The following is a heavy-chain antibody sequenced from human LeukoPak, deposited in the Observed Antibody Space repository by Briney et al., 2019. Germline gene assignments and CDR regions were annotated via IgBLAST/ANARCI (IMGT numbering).Heavy chain of an antibody. CDR3: ARDVPYYGMDV. V-gene: IGHV4-59*01. CDR2: IYYSGST. J-gene: IGHJ6*02. Sequence: PSETLSLNCTVSGGSISSYYWSWIRQPPGKGLEWIGYIYYSGSTNYNPSLKSRVTISVDTSKNQFSLKLSSVTAADTAVYYCARDVPYYGMDVWGQGTTVTVSS. CDR1: GGSISSYY.